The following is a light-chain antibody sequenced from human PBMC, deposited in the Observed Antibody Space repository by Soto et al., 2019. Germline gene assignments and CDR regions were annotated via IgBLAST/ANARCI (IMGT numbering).Light chain of an antibody. V-gene: IGKV3-11*01. J-gene: IGKJ1*01. CDR1: ENVRTF. CDR2: DAS. CDR3: QQYGGSHWT. Sequence: EVVLTQSPATLSFSPGQRATLSYRSSENVRTFVDWYQQKPGQAPRLLIYDASNRATGIPARFSGSGSGTDFTLTINSLGPEDFAVYYCQQYGGSHWTFGQGTKVDIK.